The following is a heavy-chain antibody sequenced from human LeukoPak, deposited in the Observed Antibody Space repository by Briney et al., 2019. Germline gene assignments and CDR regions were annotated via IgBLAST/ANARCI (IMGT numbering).Heavy chain of an antibody. Sequence: GGSLRLSCAASGFTFSSYAMHWVRQVPGKGLEWVAVISYDGSNKYYADSVKGRFTISRDNSKNTLYLQMNSLRAEDTAVYYCARDRRVGYYYYGMDVWGQGTTVTVSS. CDR1: GFTFSSYA. D-gene: IGHD2-15*01. V-gene: IGHV3-30-3*01. CDR3: ARDRRVGYYYYGMDV. J-gene: IGHJ6*02. CDR2: ISYDGSNK.